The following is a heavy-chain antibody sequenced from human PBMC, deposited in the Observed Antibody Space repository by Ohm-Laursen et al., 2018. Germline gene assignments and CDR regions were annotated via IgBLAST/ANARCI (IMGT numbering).Heavy chain of an antibody. J-gene: IGHJ4*02. CDR3: ARGHGYCGSTTCHIDY. CDR1: GYSFTSNW. Sequence: GESLKISCKGSGYSFTSNWIGWVRQMPGKGLEWMGIIYPGDSDTRYSPSFQGQVTISADKSISTAYLQWSSLKASDTAMYYCARGHGYCGSTTCHIDYWGQGTMVTVSS. CDR2: IYPGDSDT. D-gene: IGHD2-2*02. V-gene: IGHV5-51*01.